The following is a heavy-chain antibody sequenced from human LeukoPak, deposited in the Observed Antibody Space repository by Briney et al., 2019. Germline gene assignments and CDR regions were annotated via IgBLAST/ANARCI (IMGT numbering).Heavy chain of an antibody. Sequence: GGSLRLSCAASGFTFSSYSMNWVRQAPGKGLEWVSSISSSSSYIYCADSVKGRFTISRDNAKNSLYLQMNSLRAEDTAVYYCAREKNYYDSSGYPYYFDYWGQGTLVTVPS. CDR3: AREKNYYDSSGYPYYFDY. CDR2: ISSSSSYI. D-gene: IGHD3-22*01. V-gene: IGHV3-21*01. J-gene: IGHJ4*02. CDR1: GFTFSSYS.